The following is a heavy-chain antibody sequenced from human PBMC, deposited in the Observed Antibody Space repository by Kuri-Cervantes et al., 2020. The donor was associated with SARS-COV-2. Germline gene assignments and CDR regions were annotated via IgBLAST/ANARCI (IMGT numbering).Heavy chain of an antibody. D-gene: IGHD6-13*01. Sequence: GGSLRLSCAASGFTVSSNYMSWVRQAPGKGLEWVSVIYSGGSTYYADSVKGWFTISRDNSKNTLYLQMNSLRAEDTAVYYCAKDPRAAGPYVWAFDIWGQGTMVTVSS. J-gene: IGHJ3*02. CDR2: IYSGGST. CDR1: GFTVSSNY. CDR3: AKDPRAAGPYVWAFDI. V-gene: IGHV3-53*01.